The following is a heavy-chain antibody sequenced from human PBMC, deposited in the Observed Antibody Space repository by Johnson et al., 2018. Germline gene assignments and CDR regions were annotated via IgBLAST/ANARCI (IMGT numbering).Heavy chain of an antibody. J-gene: IGHJ6*03. CDR3: AKDQYYGSANYYNVGYYYYYMDV. V-gene: IGHV3-30-3*01. Sequence: QVQLQESGGGLVQPGGSLRLSCAASGFTFSSYAMHWVRQAPGKGLEWVAVISYDGRNKHYPDSVKGRFTISRDNAKHSLYLQMNSLRDGDTAVSYCAKDQYYGSANYYNVGYYYYYMDVWGKGTTVTVSS. CDR2: ISYDGRNK. CDR1: GFTFSSYA. D-gene: IGHD3-10*01.